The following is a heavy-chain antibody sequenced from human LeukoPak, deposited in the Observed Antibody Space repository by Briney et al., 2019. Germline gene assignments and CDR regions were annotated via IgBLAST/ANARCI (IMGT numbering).Heavy chain of an antibody. J-gene: IGHJ4*02. CDR1: GGSVSSGSYY. CDR2: IYYSGST. CDR3: ARGIAAAGDFDY. D-gene: IGHD6-13*01. V-gene: IGHV4-61*01. Sequence: SETLSLTCTVSGGSVSSGSYYWSWIRQPPGKGLEWIGYIYYSGSTNYNPSLKSRVTISVDTSKNQFSLKLSSVTAADTAVCYCARGIAAAGDFDYWGQGTLVTVSS.